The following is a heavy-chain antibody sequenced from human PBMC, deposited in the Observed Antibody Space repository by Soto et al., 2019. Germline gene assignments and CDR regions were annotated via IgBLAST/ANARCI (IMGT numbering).Heavy chain of an antibody. Sequence: QVQLQESGPGLVKPSQTLSLTCTVSGGSISSGGYYWSWIRQYPGKGLEWIGFIYYSGNTYYNPALKIQVTISVDTSKNQFSLKLSAVTAADTAVYYCARGPSTTHDYWGQGTLVTVSS. D-gene: IGHD5-12*01. J-gene: IGHJ4*02. CDR1: GGSISSGGYY. CDR2: IYYSGNT. V-gene: IGHV4-31*01. CDR3: ARGPSTTHDY.